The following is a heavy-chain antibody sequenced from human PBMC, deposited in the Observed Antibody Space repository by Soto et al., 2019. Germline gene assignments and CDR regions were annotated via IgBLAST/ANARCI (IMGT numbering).Heavy chain of an antibody. V-gene: IGHV4-38-2*02. Sequence: DYALHRIRHDPGKGLEWIGSVYDTGSTYYNPSLKSRVTISLDTSKNQFSLKLSSVTAADTAVYYCARESCVSTSCYNMFDFLGQGTLVT. CDR3: ARESCVSTSCYNMFDF. CDR2: VYDTGST. CDR1: DYA. J-gene: IGHJ4*02. D-gene: IGHD2-2*02.